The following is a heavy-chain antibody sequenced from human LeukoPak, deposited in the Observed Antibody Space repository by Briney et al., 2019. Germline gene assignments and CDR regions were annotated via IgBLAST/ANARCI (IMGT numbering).Heavy chain of an antibody. CDR2: IYYSGTT. CDR3: AREGIRGSYYTD. Sequence: SVTLSLTCTVSGGSINNYYWSWIRQPPGKGLEWIGYIYYSGTTKYNPSLSSRVTISVDTSKNQFSLNLTSVTAADTAVYYCAREGIRGSYYTDWGQGTLVIVSS. D-gene: IGHD1-26*01. CDR1: GGSINNYY. J-gene: IGHJ1*01. V-gene: IGHV4-59*01.